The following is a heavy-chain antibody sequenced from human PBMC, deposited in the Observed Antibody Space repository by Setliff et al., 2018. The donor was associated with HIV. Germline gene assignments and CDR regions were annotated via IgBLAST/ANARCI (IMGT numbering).Heavy chain of an antibody. V-gene: IGHV4-39*07. CDR1: GGSISSSSYY. CDR3: ARARLGRGYSYGYDFDY. CDR2: IYYSGST. J-gene: IGHJ4*02. D-gene: IGHD5-18*01. Sequence: SETLSLTCTVSGGSISSSSYYWGWIRQPPGKGLEWIGSIYYSGSTYSNPSLKSRVTISVDTSKNQFSLKLSSVTAADTAVYYCARARLGRGYSYGYDFDYWGQGTLVTVSS.